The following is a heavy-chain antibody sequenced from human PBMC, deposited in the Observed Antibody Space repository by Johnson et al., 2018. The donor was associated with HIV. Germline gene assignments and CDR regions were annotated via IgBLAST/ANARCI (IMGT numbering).Heavy chain of an antibody. Sequence: QVQLVESGGGVVQPGRSLRLSCAASGFTFSSYSMHWVRQAPGKGLEWVAVISYDGSNKYYADSVKGRFTISRDNSKNTLYLQMNSLRAEDTAMYYCARVVYDSSGYDWVDAFDIRGQGTMVTVSS. V-gene: IGHV3-30-3*01. CDR1: GFTFSSYS. CDR3: ARVVYDSSGYDWVDAFDI. CDR2: ISYDGSNK. J-gene: IGHJ3*02. D-gene: IGHD3-22*01.